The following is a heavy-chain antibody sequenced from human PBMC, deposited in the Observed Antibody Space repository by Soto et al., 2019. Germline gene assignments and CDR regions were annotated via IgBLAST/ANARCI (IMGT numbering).Heavy chain of an antibody. D-gene: IGHD3-22*01. V-gene: IGHV1-8*01. J-gene: IGHJ4*02. Sequence: QVQLVQSGAEVKKPGASVKVSCKASGYTFTSYDINWVRQATGQGLEWMGWMNPNSGNTGYAQKFQGRVTMTRNTSISTVYMELSSLRTEDTAVYYCAGVRRRYYDSSGYYHIDDYWGQGTLVTVS. CDR2: MNPNSGNT. CDR1: GYTFTSYD. CDR3: AGVRRRYYDSSGYYHIDDY.